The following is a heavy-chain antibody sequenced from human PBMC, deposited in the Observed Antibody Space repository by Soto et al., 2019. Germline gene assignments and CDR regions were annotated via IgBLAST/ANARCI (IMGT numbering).Heavy chain of an antibody. CDR3: ASSIAAAGIRGAFDI. Sequence: SETLSLTCTVSGGSISSGGYYWSWIRQHPGKGLEWIGYIYYSGSTYYNPSLKSRVTISVDTSKNQFSLKLSSVTAADTAVYYCASSIAAAGIRGAFDIWGQGTMVTVSS. CDR1: GGSISSGGYY. CDR2: IYYSGST. V-gene: IGHV4-31*03. D-gene: IGHD6-13*01. J-gene: IGHJ3*02.